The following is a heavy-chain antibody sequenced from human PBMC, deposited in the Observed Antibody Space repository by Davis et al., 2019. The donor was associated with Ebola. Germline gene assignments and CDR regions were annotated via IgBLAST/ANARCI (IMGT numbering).Heavy chain of an antibody. CDR2: INAGDGKI. Sequence: ASVKVSCKASGYTFINYARHSVRPAHGQRLEWMGWINAGDGKIIYSENFQGRLTITRDTSATTAYMELSSLRSEDTAAYYGARGSSGWYSDDFDIWGQGTMVTVS. CDR3: ARGSSGWYSDDFDI. D-gene: IGHD6-19*01. V-gene: IGHV1-3*01. J-gene: IGHJ3*02. CDR1: GYTFINYA.